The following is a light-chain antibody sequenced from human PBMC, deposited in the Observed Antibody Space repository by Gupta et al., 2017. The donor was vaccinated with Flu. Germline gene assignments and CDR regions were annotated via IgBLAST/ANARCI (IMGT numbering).Light chain of an antibody. Sequence: QSALTQPASVSGSAGKSITISCSGINRDIGLFNSVSWYQQQPGRAPKLMIYGVTSRPSGISDRFSGSKSGNTASLTISGLQAEDEADYYCSAYARGSTWLFGGGTRLTVV. CDR3: SAYARGSTWL. CDR1: NRDIGLFNS. J-gene: IGLJ2*01. CDR2: GVT. V-gene: IGLV2-14*01.